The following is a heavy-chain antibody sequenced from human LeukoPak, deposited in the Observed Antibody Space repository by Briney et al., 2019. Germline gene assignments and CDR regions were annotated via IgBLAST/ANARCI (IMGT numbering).Heavy chain of an antibody. CDR3: AREQYCSSTSCYPLGTYYFDY. Sequence: GGSLRLSCAASGFTFSSYWMSWVRQAPGQGLEWVASIKQDGSEKYYVDSVKGRFTISRDNAKNSLYLQMNSLRAEDTAVYYCAREQYCSSTSCYPLGTYYFDYWGQGTLVTVSS. CDR1: GFTFSSYW. J-gene: IGHJ4*02. D-gene: IGHD2-2*01. V-gene: IGHV3-7*01. CDR2: IKQDGSEK.